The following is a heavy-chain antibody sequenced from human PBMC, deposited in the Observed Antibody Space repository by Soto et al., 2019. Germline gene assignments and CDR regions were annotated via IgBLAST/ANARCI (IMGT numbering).Heavy chain of an antibody. CDR3: ARDFTYLTTAAAAGGMDV. D-gene: IGHD6-13*01. J-gene: IGHJ6*02. V-gene: IGHV4-38-2*02. Sequence: SETLSLTCDVSGYSISSGYCWGWIRQPPGKGLEWIGSIWHIGTTYYNPSLNSRVTISVDTSRNQFSLKLNSVTAADTAVYYCARDFTYLTTAAAAGGMDVWGQGTRVIVSS. CDR2: IWHIGTT. CDR1: GYSISSGYC.